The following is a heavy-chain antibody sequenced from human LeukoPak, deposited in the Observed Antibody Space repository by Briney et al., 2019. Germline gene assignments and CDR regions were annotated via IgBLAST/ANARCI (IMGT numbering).Heavy chain of an antibody. CDR1: GFTFSSYG. CDR2: IWYDGSNK. J-gene: IGHJ6*02. V-gene: IGHV3-33*01. CDR3: AREGRSESPSWYYGMDV. Sequence: PGRSLRLSCAASGFTFSSYGMHWVRQAPGKGLEWVAVIWYDGSNKYYADSVKGRFTISRDNSKNTLYPQMNSLRAEDTAVYYCAREGRSESPSWYYGMDVWGQGTTVTVSS.